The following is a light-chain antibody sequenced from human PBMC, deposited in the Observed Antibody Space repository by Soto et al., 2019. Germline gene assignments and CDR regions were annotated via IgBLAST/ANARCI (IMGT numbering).Light chain of an antibody. CDR3: KQYGSSRWT. CDR1: QSVSSSY. CDR2: GAS. V-gene: IGKV3-20*01. Sequence: EIVLTQSPGTLSLSPGERATLSCRASQSVSSSYLAWYQQNRGQAPRLLIYGASSRATGIPDRFGGSGSGTDFTLTISRLEPEDFAVYYCKQYGSSRWTFGQGNKVEIK. J-gene: IGKJ1*01.